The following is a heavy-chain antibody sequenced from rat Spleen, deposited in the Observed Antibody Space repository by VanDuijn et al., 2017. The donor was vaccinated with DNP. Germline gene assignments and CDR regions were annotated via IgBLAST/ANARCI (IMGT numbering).Heavy chain of an antibody. CDR3: ARRGYGGYSDY. D-gene: IGHD1-11*01. J-gene: IGHJ2*01. CDR1: GFSLTSNG. V-gene: IGHV2-72*01. Sequence: QVQLEESGPGLMQPSETLSLTCTVSGFSLTSNGVGWVRQPLGKGLVWMGTIWAGGSTNYNSAVQSRLSISRDTSKSQVFLKMNSLQPEDTGTYYCARRGYGGYSDYWGQGVMVTVSS. CDR2: IWAGGST.